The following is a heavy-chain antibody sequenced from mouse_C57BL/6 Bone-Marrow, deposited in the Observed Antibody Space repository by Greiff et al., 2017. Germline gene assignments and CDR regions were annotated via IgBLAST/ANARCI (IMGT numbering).Heavy chain of an antibody. CDR2: IDPEDGDT. CDR1: GFNIKDYY. Sequence: VQLQQSGAELVRPGASVKLSCTASGFNIKDYYMHWVKQRPEQGLEWIGRIDPEDGDTEYAPKFQGKATMPADTSSNTAYMQLSSLTSEDSAFYYCASSSFAYWGQGTLVSVSA. CDR3: ASSSFAY. J-gene: IGHJ3*01. V-gene: IGHV14-1*01.